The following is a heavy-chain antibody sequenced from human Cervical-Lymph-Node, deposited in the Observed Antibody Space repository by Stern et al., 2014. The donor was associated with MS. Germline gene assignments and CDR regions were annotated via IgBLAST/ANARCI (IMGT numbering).Heavy chain of an antibody. J-gene: IGHJ3*02. D-gene: IGHD5-24*01. Sequence: QVQLVQSGAEVKKPGSSVKVSCKASGGTFSIYAIRWVRQAPGQGLEWMGGNIPLFGTANYAQKFQARVTITADASTSTVYMELSSLISEDTAVYYCARPRTDGYNLHAVDIWGQGTMVTVSS. CDR2: NIPLFGTA. CDR3: ARPRTDGYNLHAVDI. V-gene: IGHV1-69*01. CDR1: GGTFSIYA.